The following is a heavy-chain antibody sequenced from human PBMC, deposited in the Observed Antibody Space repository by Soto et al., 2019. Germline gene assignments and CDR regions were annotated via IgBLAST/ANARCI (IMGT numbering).Heavy chain of an antibody. J-gene: IGHJ4*02. Sequence: ASVKVSCKASGGTFSSYAISWVRQAPGQGLEWMGRIIPILGIANYAQKFQGRVTITADKSTSTAYMELSSLRSEDTVVYYCARAGSGSYYTYWGQGTLVTVSS. CDR2: IIPILGIA. D-gene: IGHD3-10*01. V-gene: IGHV1-69*04. CDR3: ARAGSGSYYTY. CDR1: GGTFSSYA.